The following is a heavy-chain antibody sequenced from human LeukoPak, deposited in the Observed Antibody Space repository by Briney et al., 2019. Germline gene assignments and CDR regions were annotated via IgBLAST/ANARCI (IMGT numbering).Heavy chain of an antibody. CDR2: ISPGGGTT. CDR1: GFAFGSEA. J-gene: IGHJ4*02. D-gene: IGHD6-13*01. CDR3: AKDGGPRNDVESQQLVHLFEDY. Sequence: GGSLRLSCAVSGFAFGSEAMSWVRQSPARGLEWVASISPGGGTTYYADYVKGRFTISRDNSNNSLFVQMNSLRAEDTAVYYCAKDGGPRNDVESQQLVHLFEDYWGQGTLVTVSS. V-gene: IGHV3-23*01.